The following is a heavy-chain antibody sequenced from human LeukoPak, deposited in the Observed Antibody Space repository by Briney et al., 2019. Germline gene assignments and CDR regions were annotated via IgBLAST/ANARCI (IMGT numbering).Heavy chain of an antibody. Sequence: GGSLRLSCAASGFTFSSYSMNWVRQAPGKGLEWVSFISSSRSYIYYADSVKGRFTISRDNAKNSLYLQMSSLRAEDTAVYYCARFIAAPYYFDYWGRGTLVTVSS. CDR1: GFTFSSYS. D-gene: IGHD6-13*01. CDR3: ARFIAAPYYFDY. CDR2: ISSSRSYI. V-gene: IGHV3-21*01. J-gene: IGHJ4*02.